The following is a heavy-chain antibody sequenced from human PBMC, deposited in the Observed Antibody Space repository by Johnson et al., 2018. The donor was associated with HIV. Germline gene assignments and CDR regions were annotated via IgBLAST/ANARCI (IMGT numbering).Heavy chain of an antibody. CDR1: GFTFSSYA. CDR2: ISSDGSNK. D-gene: IGHD6-19*01. CDR3: ARDGGWTDAFDI. V-gene: IGHV3-30*14. J-gene: IGHJ3*02. Sequence: QVQLVESGGGVVQPGRSLRLSCAASGFTFSSYAMHWVRQAPGKGLEWVAVISSDGSNKNYADSVKGRFTISRDNSKNTLYLQMNSLRAEDTAVYYCARDGGWTDAFDIWGQGTMVTVSS.